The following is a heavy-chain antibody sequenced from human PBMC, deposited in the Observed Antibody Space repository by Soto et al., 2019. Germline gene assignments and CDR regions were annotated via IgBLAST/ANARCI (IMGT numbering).Heavy chain of an antibody. Sequence: GGSLRLSCAASGFTFSSYAMHWVRQAPGKGLEWVAVISYDGSNKYYADSVKGRFTISRDNSKNTLYLQMNSLRAEDTAVYYCARAPFKIVVVITGPDYWGQGTLVTVSS. CDR3: ARAPFKIVVVITGPDY. J-gene: IGHJ4*02. V-gene: IGHV3-30-3*01. D-gene: IGHD3-22*01. CDR2: ISYDGSNK. CDR1: GFTFSSYA.